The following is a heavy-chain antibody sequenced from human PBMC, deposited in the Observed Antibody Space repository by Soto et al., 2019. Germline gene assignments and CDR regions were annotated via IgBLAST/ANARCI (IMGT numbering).Heavy chain of an antibody. CDR2: IYHSGST. D-gene: IGHD4-17*01. J-gene: IGHJ6*03. CDR1: GASISNYY. CDR3: ARSGDYTNYYYYYMDV. V-gene: IGHV4-59*08. Sequence: SETLSLTCTVSGASISNYYWSWIRQSPGKGLEWIGYIYHSGSTKYTSSLKSRVTISVAPSKNQFSLRLSSVTAADSAVYYCARSGDYTNYYYYYMDVWGKGTTVTVSS.